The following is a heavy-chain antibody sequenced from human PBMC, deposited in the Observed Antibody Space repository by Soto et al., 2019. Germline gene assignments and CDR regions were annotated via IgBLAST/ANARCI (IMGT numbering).Heavy chain of an antibody. CDR1: GASVAGGSYY. Sequence: QVQLRESGPGLVKTSQTLSLTCSVSGASVAGGSYYWSWVRQPPGKGLEWIGYIPSRGRPFYNPSLTGRCTISADTSKNQLSLHLTSVTAADTAVYSCARDTYSGYAIGLWGQGTLVTFSS. V-gene: IGHV4-30-4*01. J-gene: IGHJ5*02. D-gene: IGHD5-12*01. CDR2: IPSRGRP. CDR3: ARDTYSGYAIGL.